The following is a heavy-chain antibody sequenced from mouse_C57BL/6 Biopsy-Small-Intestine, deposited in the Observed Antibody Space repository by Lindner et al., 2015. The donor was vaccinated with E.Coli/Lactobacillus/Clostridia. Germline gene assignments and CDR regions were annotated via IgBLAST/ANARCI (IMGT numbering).Heavy chain of an antibody. V-gene: IGHV1-7*01. CDR2: INPSNGYS. D-gene: IGHD1-1*01. CDR3: ALYYGSSYWYFDV. CDR1: GYTFTNYW. Sequence: VQLQESGAELAKPGASVKLSCKASGYTFTNYWIHWVKQRPGQDLEWIGYINPSNGYSKYNQKFKDKATLTADKSSSTAYMQLSSLTYDDSAVYYCALYYGSSYWYFDVWGTGTTVTVSS. J-gene: IGHJ1*03.